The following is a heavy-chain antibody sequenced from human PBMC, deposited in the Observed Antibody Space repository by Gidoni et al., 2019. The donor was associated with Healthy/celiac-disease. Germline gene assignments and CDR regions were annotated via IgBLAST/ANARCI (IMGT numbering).Heavy chain of an antibody. Sequence: EVQLVESVGGLVQPGGFLRLSCPASGFTFSLYWMSWVCQAPGKGLEWGDNIKQDGSEKYYVDSVKGRFTISRDNAKNSLYLQMNSLRAEDTAVYYCARAVRGSGSYYNQFDYWGQGTLVTVSS. CDR1: GFTFSLYW. V-gene: IGHV3-7*03. CDR3: ARAVRGSGSYYNQFDY. J-gene: IGHJ4*02. CDR2: IKQDGSEK. D-gene: IGHD3-10*01.